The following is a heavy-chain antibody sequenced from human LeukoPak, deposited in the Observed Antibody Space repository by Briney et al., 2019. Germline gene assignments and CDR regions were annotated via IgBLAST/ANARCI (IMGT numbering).Heavy chain of an antibody. CDR1: GFTFSSYG. CDR2: ISYDGSNK. Sequence: GGSLRLSCAASGFTFSSYGMHWVRQAPGKGLEWVAVISYDGSNKYYADSVKGRFTISRDNSKNTLYLQMNSLRAEDTAVYYCAKQGVGAPPYYFDYWGQGTLVTVSS. D-gene: IGHD1-26*01. J-gene: IGHJ4*02. V-gene: IGHV3-30*18. CDR3: AKQGVGAPPYYFDY.